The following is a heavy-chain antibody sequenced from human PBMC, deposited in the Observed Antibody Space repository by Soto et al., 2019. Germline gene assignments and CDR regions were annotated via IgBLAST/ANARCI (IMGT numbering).Heavy chain of an antibody. Sequence: GGSLRLSCEASGFSFGSYSMNWVRQAPGKGLEWVSFISGRGTTTYYADSVRGRFTVSRDNAKNSLSLEVNSLRDEDTAVYYCARLGYCSSATCTYYFYYYGIDVWGQGTPVTVSS. CDR1: GFSFGSYS. CDR2: ISGRGTTT. CDR3: ARLGYCSSATCTYYFYYYGIDV. V-gene: IGHV3-48*02. J-gene: IGHJ6*02. D-gene: IGHD2-2*01.